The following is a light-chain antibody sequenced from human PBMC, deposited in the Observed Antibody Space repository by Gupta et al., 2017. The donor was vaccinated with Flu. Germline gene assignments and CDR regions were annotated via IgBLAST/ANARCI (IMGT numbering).Light chain of an antibody. CDR2: DAS. CDR1: QDISKQ. J-gene: IGKJ1*01. Sequence: SPSSLSASVGDRVTITRQASQDISKQLNWYQQKPGKAPRLLIYDASNLETGVPSRFSGSRSGTDFSFTISSLQAEDMGTYYCQQYEGLPTFGQGTKVEVK. V-gene: IGKV1-33*01. CDR3: QQYEGLPT.